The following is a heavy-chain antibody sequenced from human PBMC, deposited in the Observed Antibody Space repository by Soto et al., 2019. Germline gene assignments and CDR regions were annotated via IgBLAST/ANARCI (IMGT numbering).Heavy chain of an antibody. CDR1: GFTFNNYA. V-gene: IGHV3-23*01. Sequence: DVQLLESGGDLAQPGGSLRLSCEASGFTFNNYAIAWVRQAPGKGLEWVSGITSSGAAYYADSVKGRFTISRDNSKNTLYLQMNSLRAEDTAVYYCAKGESSVSARGFDPWGQGTLVTVSS. J-gene: IGHJ5*02. CDR3: AKGESSVSARGFDP. D-gene: IGHD3-22*01. CDR2: ITSSGAA.